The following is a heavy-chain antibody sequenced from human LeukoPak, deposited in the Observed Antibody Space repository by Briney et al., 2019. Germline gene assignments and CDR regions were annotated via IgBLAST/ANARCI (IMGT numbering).Heavy chain of an antibody. J-gene: IGHJ5*02. CDR3: TRAYPPLRTAAAGDL. Sequence: GGSLRLSCSGSGFRFSDCDLNWVRQAPGKGLEWVSSNADSIKGRLTISRDNAKNSVYLQMNSLRDEDTAVYYCTRAYPPLRTAAAGDLWGLGTLVSVSS. CDR1: GFRFSDCD. V-gene: IGHV3-69-1*01. D-gene: IGHD6-13*01.